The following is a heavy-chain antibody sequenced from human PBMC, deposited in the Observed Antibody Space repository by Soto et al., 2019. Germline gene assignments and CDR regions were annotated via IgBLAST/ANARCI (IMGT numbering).Heavy chain of an antibody. J-gene: IGHJ6*02. D-gene: IGHD2-8*02. CDR1: GGSISSSSYY. Sequence: SETLSLTCTVSGGSISSSSYYWGWIRQPPGKGLEWIGSIYYSGSTYYNPSLKSRVTISVDTSKNQFSLKLSSVTAADTAVYYCASLPRGGVDYYYGMDVWSQGTTVTVSS. CDR2: IYYSGST. CDR3: ASLPRGGVDYYYGMDV. V-gene: IGHV4-39*01.